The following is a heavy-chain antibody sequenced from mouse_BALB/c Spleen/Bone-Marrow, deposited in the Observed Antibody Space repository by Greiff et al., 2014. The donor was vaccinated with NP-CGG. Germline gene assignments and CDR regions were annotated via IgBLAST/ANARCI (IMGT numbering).Heavy chain of an antibody. CDR2: IDPANGNT. Sequence: SGAELVKPGASVKLSCTASGFNIKDTYMHWVKERPEQGLEWIGRIDPANGNTKYDPKFQGKATITADTSSNTAYLQLSSLTSEDTAVYYCAYGRDWYFDVWGAGTAVTVSS. D-gene: IGHD1-1*01. V-gene: IGHV14-3*02. CDR3: AYGRDWYFDV. CDR1: GFNIKDTY. J-gene: IGHJ1*01.